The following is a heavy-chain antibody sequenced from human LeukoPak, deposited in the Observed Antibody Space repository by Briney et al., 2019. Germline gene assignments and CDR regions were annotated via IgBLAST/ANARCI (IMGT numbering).Heavy chain of an antibody. CDR1: GFTFSSYG. J-gene: IGHJ4*02. CDR2: IRCDGSNK. CDR3: AKVITMIRDFDY. Sequence: GGSLRLSRAASGFTFSSYGMHWVRQAPGKGLEWVAFIRCDGSNKYYADSVKGRFTISRDNSKDTLYLQMNSLRAEDTAVYYCAKVITMIRDFDYWGQGTLVTVSS. V-gene: IGHV3-30*02. D-gene: IGHD3-22*01.